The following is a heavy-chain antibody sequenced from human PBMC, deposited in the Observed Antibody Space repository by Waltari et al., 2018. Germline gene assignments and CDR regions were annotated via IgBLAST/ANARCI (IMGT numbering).Heavy chain of an antibody. Sequence: QVQLQESGPGLVKPSQTLSLTCTVSGGSISSGSYYWSWIRQPAGKGLEWIGYIYTSGSTNYHPSLKSRVTISVDTSKNQFSLKLSSVTAADTAVYYCAREAYCGGDCYFFDYWGQGTLVTVSS. CDR1: GGSISSGSYY. D-gene: IGHD2-21*01. V-gene: IGHV4-61*09. J-gene: IGHJ4*02. CDR3: AREAYCGGDCYFFDY. CDR2: IYTSGST.